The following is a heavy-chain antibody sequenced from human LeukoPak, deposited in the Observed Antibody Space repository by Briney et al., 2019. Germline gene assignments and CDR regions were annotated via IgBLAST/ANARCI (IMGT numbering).Heavy chain of an antibody. Sequence: ASVKVSCKVSGYTLTELSMHWVRQAPGKGLEWMGGFDPEDGETIYAQKFQGGVTMTEDTSTDTAYMELSSLRSEDTAVYYCATGLVVVTLFDYWGQGTLVTVSS. V-gene: IGHV1-24*01. CDR2: FDPEDGET. D-gene: IGHD3-22*01. CDR1: GYTLTELS. J-gene: IGHJ4*02. CDR3: ATGLVVVTLFDY.